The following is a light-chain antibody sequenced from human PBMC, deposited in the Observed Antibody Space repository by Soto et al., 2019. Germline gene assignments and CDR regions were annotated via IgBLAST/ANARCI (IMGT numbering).Light chain of an antibody. J-gene: IGLJ2*01. Sequence: QPVLTQSPSASASLGASVKLTCTLSSGHSSYAIAWHQQQPEKGPRYLMKLNSDGSHSKGDGIPDRFSGSSSGAERYLTISRLQSEDEADYYCQTWGTGVVFGGGTKLTV. CDR3: QTWGTGVV. CDR1: SGHSSYA. CDR2: LNSDGSH. V-gene: IGLV4-69*01.